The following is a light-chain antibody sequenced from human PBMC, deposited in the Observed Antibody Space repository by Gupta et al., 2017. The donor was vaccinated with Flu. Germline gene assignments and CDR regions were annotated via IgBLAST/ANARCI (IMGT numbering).Light chain of an antibody. V-gene: IGKV3-20*01. CDR1: QSVSSSY. CDR2: GAS. Sequence: EIVLTQSPGTLSLSPGERATLSCRASQSVSSSYLAWYQQKPGQAPRLLIYGASSRATGIPYRFSGSGSGTDFTLTISRLEPEGFAVYYCQQYGSSPWTFGQGTKVEIK. CDR3: QQYGSSPWT. J-gene: IGKJ1*01.